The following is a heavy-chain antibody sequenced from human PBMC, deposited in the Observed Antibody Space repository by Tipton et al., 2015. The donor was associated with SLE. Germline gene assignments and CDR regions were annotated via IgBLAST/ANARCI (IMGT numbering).Heavy chain of an antibody. D-gene: IGHD6-19*01. V-gene: IGHV4-59*01. J-gene: IGHJ4*02. CDR2: IYYSGST. CDR3: ASWSPERTSGWSRFDY. CDR1: GGSISSYY. Sequence: TLSLTCTVSGGSISSYYWSWIRQPPGKGLGWIGYIYYSGSTNYNPSLKSRVTISVDTSKNQFSLKLSSVTAADTAVYYCASWSPERTSGWSRFDYWGQGTLVTVSS.